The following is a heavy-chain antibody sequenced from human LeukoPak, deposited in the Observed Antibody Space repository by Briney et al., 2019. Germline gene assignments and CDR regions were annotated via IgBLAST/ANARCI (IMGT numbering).Heavy chain of an antibody. V-gene: IGHV4-38-2*01. CDR2: IYYSGST. Sequence: GSLRLSCAASGFTFSSYAMSWVRQPPGKGLEWIGSIYYSGSTYYNPSLKSRATISVDTSKNQFSLKLSSVTAADTAVYYCAKLVGTYYFDYWGQGTLVTVSS. D-gene: IGHD6-13*01. CDR1: GFTFSSYA. J-gene: IGHJ4*02. CDR3: AKLVGTYYFDY.